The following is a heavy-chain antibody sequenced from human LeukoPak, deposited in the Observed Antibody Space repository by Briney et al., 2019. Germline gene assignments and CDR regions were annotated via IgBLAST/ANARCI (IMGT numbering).Heavy chain of an antibody. D-gene: IGHD6-13*01. CDR3: ARDVQQQLVRGSLAPSAADY. CDR2: IYYSGST. CDR1: GGSISSSSYY. J-gene: IGHJ4*02. Sequence: KASETLSLTCTVSGGSISSSSYYWGWIRQPPGKGLEWIGSIYYSGSTYYNPSLKSRVTISVDTSKNQFSLKLSSVTAADTAVYYCARDVQQQLVRGSLAPSAADYWGQGTLVTVSS. V-gene: IGHV4-39*02.